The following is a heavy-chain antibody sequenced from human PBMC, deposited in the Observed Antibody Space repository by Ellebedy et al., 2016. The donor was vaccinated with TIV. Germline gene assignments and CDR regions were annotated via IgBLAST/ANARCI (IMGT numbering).Heavy chain of an antibody. CDR1: GYTFTSYY. D-gene: IGHD1-26*01. CDR3: ARDRGGVGATNGFDY. J-gene: IGHJ4*02. Sequence: AASVKVSCKASGYTFTSYYMHWVRHAPGQGLEWMGIINPSGGSTSYAQKLQGRVTMTRDTYTSTVYMELSSLRSEDTAVYYCARDRGGVGATNGFDYWGQGTLVTVSS. V-gene: IGHV1-46*04. CDR2: INPSGGST.